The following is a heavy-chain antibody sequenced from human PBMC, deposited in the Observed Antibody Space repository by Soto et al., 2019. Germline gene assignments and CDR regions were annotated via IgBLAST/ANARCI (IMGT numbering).Heavy chain of an antibody. J-gene: IGHJ6*03. Sequence: QAQLEQSGAEVKEPGASVKVSCKASENTFTNYDIIWVRQAPGQGLEWMGWLNPNNGNTGYAPKFRGRVTMTRDPSKRTAFMEMSSLRAEDTAVYYCSRREVGDYMDVWGKGTTVTVSS. CDR2: LNPNNGNT. V-gene: IGHV1-8*01. CDR1: ENTFTNYD. CDR3: SRREVGDYMDV. D-gene: IGHD3-3*01.